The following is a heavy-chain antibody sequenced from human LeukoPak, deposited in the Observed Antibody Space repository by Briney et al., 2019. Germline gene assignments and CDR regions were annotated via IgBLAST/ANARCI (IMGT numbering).Heavy chain of an antibody. CDR3: ASDQRNRGSYRRTPFFDY. J-gene: IGHJ4*02. V-gene: IGHV4-34*01. D-gene: IGHD3-16*02. CDR1: GGSFSGYY. Sequence: PSETLSLTCAVYGGSFSGYYWSWIRQPPGKGLEWIGEINHSGSTNYNPSLKSRVTISVDTSKNQFSLKLSSVTAADTAVYYCASDQRNRGSYRRTPFFDYWGQGTLVTVSS. CDR2: INHSGST.